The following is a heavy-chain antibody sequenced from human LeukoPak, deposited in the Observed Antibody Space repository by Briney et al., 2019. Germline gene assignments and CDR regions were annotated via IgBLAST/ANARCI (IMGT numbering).Heavy chain of an antibody. Sequence: TSVKVSCKTSGGTFTSYAITWVRQAPGQGLEWMGKIIPISGTTNYAQKFQGRVTFTADESTSTAYMELSSLRSEDTALYYCARKLRLGGNWFDPWGQGTLVTVSS. J-gene: IGHJ5*02. V-gene: IGHV1-69*13. D-gene: IGHD1-26*01. CDR2: IIPISGTT. CDR3: ARKLRLGGNWFDP. CDR1: GGTFTSYA.